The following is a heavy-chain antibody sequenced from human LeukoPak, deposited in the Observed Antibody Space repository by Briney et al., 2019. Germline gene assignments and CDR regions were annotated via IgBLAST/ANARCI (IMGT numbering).Heavy chain of an antibody. CDR3: ARGVPAAPVEYYYYYMDV. V-gene: IGHV1-69*05. D-gene: IGHD2-2*01. CDR1: GGTFSSYA. J-gene: IGHJ6*03. CDR2: IIPIFCTA. Sequence: SVKVSCKASGGTFSSYAISWVRQAPGPGLEWMGGIIPIFCTANYAQKFQGRVTIPTAESTRTAYMELSSLRSEDTAVYYCARGVPAAPVEYYYYYMDVWGKGTTVTVSS.